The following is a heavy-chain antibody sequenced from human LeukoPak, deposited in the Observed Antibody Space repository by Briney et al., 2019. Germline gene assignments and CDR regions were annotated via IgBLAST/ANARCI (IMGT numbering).Heavy chain of an antibody. V-gene: IGHV3-64D*06. J-gene: IGHJ4*02. CDR2: ISSNGGST. CDR1: GFTFSSYA. Sequence: GGSLRLSCSASGFTFSSYAMHWVRQAPGKGLEYVSAISSNGGSTYYADSVKGRFTISRDNSKNTLYLQMSSLRAEDTALYYCAKDSVTTIPDYWGQGTLVTVSS. CDR3: AKDSVTTIPDY. D-gene: IGHD5-12*01.